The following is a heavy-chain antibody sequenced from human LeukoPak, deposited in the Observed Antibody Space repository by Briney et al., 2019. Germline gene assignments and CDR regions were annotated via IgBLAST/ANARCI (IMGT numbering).Heavy chain of an antibody. CDR1: GYTFTNYA. V-gene: IGHV7-4-1*02. J-gene: IGHJ6*02. Sequence: ASVKVSCKASGYTFTNYALNWVRQAPGQGLEWMGWINTNTGNPTYAQGFTGRFVFSLDTSVSTAYLQISSLKAEDTAVYYCARWCSGQQLTHYYGMDVWGQGTTVTVSS. CDR2: INTNTGNP. CDR3: ARWCSGQQLTHYYGMDV. D-gene: IGHD6-13*01.